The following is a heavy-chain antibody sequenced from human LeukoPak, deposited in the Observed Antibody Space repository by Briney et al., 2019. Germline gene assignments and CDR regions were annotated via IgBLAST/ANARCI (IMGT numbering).Heavy chain of an antibody. Sequence: SETLSLTCTVSGGSISSSDSYWAWVRQPPGKGLEWIGSICFSRTTYYNPSLEGRVTMSIDTSKNHFSLKVASVTAADTAVYYCGRHFPETGRDEQPLEYWGQGSLFTVSS. D-gene: IGHD3-10*01. CDR1: GGSISSSDSY. J-gene: IGHJ4*02. CDR3: GRHFPETGRDEQPLEY. CDR2: ICFSRTT. V-gene: IGHV4-39*01.